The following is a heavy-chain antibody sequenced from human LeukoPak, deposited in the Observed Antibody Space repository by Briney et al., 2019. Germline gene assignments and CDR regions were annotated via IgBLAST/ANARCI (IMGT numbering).Heavy chain of an antibody. CDR1: GFTFDDYA. CDR2: ISWNSGSI. CDR3: AKDMGTRYYRGQPIDY. J-gene: IGHJ4*02. V-gene: IGHV3-9*01. D-gene: IGHD1-26*01. Sequence: GGTLRLSCAASGFTFDDYAMHWVRQAPGKGLERVSGISWNSGSIGYANSVKGRFTISRDNAKNSLYLQMNSLRAEDTALYYCAKDMGTRYYRGQPIDYWGQGTLVTVSS.